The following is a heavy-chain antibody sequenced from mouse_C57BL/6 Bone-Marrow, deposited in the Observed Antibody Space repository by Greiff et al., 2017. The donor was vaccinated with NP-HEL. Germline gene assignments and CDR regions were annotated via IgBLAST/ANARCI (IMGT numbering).Heavy chain of an antibody. Sequence: QVQLQQSGAELARPGASVKMSCKASGYTFTSYTMHWVKQRPGQGLEWIGYINPSSGYTKYNQKFKDKATLTANKSSSTAYMQLSSLTSEDSAVYYCARSMITTRLPYYYAMGYWGQGTSVTVSS. CDR1: GYTFTSYT. CDR3: ARSMITTRLPYYYAMGY. V-gene: IGHV1-4*01. CDR2: INPSSGYT. D-gene: IGHD2-4*01. J-gene: IGHJ4*01.